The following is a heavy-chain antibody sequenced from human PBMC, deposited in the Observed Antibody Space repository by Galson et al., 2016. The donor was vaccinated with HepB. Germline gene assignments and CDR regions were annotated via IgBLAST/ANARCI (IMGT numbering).Heavy chain of an antibody. J-gene: IGHJ4*02. D-gene: IGHD6-13*01. Sequence: SVKVSCKASGGTFSSYTISWVRQAPGQGLEWMGRILPILSKVNYAQKFQGRVTITADVSTSTAYMELSSLKSDDAATYYCAREDTGYSMMWDLWGQGTRVTVSS. CDR1: GGTFSSYT. CDR3: AREDTGYSMMWDL. CDR2: ILPILSKV. V-gene: IGHV1-69*08.